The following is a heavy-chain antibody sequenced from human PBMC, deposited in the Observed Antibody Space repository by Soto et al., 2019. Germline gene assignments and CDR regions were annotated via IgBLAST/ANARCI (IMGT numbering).Heavy chain of an antibody. Sequence: ASVKVSCKASGGTFSTYAISWVRQAPGQGLEWMGGIIPIFGTAKYAQKFQGRVTITADESTSTAYMEQSSLRSEDTAVYYCAREIFGVIISGGRDAFDIWGQGTMVTVSS. CDR2: IIPIFGTA. J-gene: IGHJ3*02. D-gene: IGHD3-3*01. CDR3: AREIFGVIISGGRDAFDI. CDR1: GGTFSTYA. V-gene: IGHV1-69*13.